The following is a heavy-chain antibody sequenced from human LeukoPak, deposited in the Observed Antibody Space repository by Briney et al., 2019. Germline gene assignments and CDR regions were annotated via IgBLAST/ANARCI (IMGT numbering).Heavy chain of an antibody. Sequence: GGSLRLSCAASGFTFISYEMNWVRQAPGKGLEWVSYISSSGSTIYYADSVKGRFTISRDNAKNSLYLQMNSLRAEDTAVYYCARGGGYYYYYYMDVWGKGTTVTVSS. J-gene: IGHJ6*03. V-gene: IGHV3-48*03. CDR2: ISSSGSTI. CDR3: ARGGGYYYYYYMDV. CDR1: GFTFISYE.